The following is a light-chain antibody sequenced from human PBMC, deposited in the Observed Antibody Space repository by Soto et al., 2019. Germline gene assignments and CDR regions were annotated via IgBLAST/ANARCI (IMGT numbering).Light chain of an antibody. Sequence: QSALTQPPSASGSPVQSVTISCTGTSSDVGGYNYVSWYQQYPGRAPKLMIYEVTKRPSVVPDRFSGSKSGNTASLTVSGLQAEDEADYYCSSYASSNNFYFVFGGGTKVTVL. CDR3: SSYASSNNFYFV. V-gene: IGLV2-8*01. CDR1: SSDVGGYNY. J-gene: IGLJ3*02. CDR2: EVT.